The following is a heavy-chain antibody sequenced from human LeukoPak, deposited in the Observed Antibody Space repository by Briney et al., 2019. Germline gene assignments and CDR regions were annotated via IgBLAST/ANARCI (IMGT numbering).Heavy chain of an antibody. CDR2: ISNSGST. CDR1: GGAITSHY. Sequence: PSETLSLTCTVSGGAITSHYWTWIRQSPVKGLEWIGDISNSGSTSYNPSLKSRVTVSIDTSKNQFTLKLSSVTAADTAVYYCGRDALVGYFSYYYMDVWGKGTTVTVSS. J-gene: IGHJ6*03. CDR3: GRDALVGYFSYYYMDV. V-gene: IGHV4-59*11. D-gene: IGHD2-15*01.